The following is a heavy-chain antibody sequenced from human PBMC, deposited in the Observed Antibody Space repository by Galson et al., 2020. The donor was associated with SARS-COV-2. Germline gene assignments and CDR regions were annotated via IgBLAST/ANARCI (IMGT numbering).Heavy chain of an antibody. CDR1: GYSFTNYW. D-gene: IGHD6-19*01. J-gene: IGHJ4*02. Sequence: GESLKISCKASGYSFTNYWIGWVRQMPGKGPEWMGIIYPYDPYTKYSPSFQGQVTISADKSISTAFLQWSSLEASDTAMYYCARHGASSGWYEGIDYWGQGTLVTVSS. CDR3: ARHGASSGWYEGIDY. CDR2: IYPYDPYT. V-gene: IGHV5-51*01.